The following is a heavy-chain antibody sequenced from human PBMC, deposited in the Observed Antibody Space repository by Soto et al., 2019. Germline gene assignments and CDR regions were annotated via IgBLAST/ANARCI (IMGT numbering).Heavy chain of an antibody. CDR3: ARVRSGYGHEPVDY. CDR1: GFTFSSYG. CDR2: IWYDGSNK. J-gene: IGHJ4*02. D-gene: IGHD3-22*01. Sequence: QVQLVESGGGVVQPGRSLRLSCAASGFTFSSYGMHWVRQAPGKGLEWVAVIWYDGSNKYYADSVKGRFTISRDNSKNTLYLQMNSLSAEDTAVYYCARVRSGYGHEPVDYWGQGTLVTVSS. V-gene: IGHV3-33*01.